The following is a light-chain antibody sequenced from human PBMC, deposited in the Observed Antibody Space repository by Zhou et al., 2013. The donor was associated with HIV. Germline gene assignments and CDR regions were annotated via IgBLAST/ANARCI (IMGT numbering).Light chain of an antibody. CDR1: QTIATY. J-gene: IGKJ2*01. V-gene: IGKV1-39*01. Sequence: DIQMTQSPSSLSASVGDSVTISCRASQTIATYLSWYQQHPGKAPKLLIYAASSLQSGVPSRFSGSGSGTDFTLTISSLQPEDFATYYCQQTDSVPYTFGQGTKLEIK. CDR2: AAS. CDR3: QQTDSVPYT.